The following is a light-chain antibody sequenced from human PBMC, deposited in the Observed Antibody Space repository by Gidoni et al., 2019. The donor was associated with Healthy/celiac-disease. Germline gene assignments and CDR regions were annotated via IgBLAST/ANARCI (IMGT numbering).Light chain of an antibody. Sequence: IVLTQSPGTLSLSPGERATLSCRASQSVSSSYLACNQQKPGQAPRLLIYGAFSRATGIPDRFSGSGSGTDFTLTISRLGPEDFAVYYCQQYGSSPPKYTFGQGTKLEIK. J-gene: IGKJ2*01. CDR1: QSVSSSY. CDR3: QQYGSSPPKYT. V-gene: IGKV3-20*01. CDR2: GAF.